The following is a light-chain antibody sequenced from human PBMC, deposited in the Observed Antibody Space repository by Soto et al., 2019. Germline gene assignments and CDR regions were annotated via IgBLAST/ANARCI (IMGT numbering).Light chain of an antibody. Sequence: EIVLTQSPGTLSLSPGERAALSCRASQSVRSNFLAWYQQKPGQAPRLLIYGASSRATGIPDRFSRSGSGPDFTLTFPNLDPEDFAVFYRHQYGSSPLSFGGGTRVDIK. J-gene: IGKJ4*01. CDR3: HQYGSSPLS. V-gene: IGKV3-20*01. CDR2: GAS. CDR1: QSVRSNF.